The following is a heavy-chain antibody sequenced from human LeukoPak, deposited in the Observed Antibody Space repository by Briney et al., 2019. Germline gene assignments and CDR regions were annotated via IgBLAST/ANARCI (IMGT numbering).Heavy chain of an antibody. Sequence: PSETLSLTCTVSGDSISDYYWSWIRQPAGKGLEWIGRIYTSGSTNHNPSLKTRVTMSVDTSKNQFSLKLSSVTAADTAVYYCARGPYYYDSSGNFDYWGQGTLVTVSP. V-gene: IGHV4-4*07. J-gene: IGHJ4*02. CDR2: IYTSGST. CDR3: ARGPYYYDSSGNFDY. CDR1: GDSISDYY. D-gene: IGHD3-22*01.